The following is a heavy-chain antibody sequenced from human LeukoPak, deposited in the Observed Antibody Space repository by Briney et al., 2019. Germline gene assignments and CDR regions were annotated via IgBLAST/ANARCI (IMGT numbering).Heavy chain of an antibody. D-gene: IGHD6-19*01. J-gene: IGHJ4*02. Sequence: PSETLSLTCTVSGGSISSYYWSWIRQPPGKGLEWIGYIYYSGSTNYNPSLKSRVTISVDTSKNQFSLRLSSVTAADTAVYYCARLSVAGTHFDYWGQGTLVTVSS. CDR3: ARLSVAGTHFDY. CDR2: IYYSGST. V-gene: IGHV4-59*08. CDR1: GGSISSYY.